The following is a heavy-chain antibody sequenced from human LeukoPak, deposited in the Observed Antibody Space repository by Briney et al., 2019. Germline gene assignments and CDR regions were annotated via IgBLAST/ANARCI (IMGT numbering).Heavy chain of an antibody. D-gene: IGHD2-2*02. J-gene: IGHJ3*02. Sequence: PSETLSLTCTVSDGSISSSSYYWGWIRQPPGKGLEWIGSIYYSGSTYYSPSLKSRVAISVDTSKNQFSLKLSSVTAADTAVYYCANYCSSSSCHTRRALDIWGQGTMVTVSS. CDR2: IYYSGST. CDR3: ANYCSSSSCHTRRALDI. CDR1: DGSISSSSYY. V-gene: IGHV4-39*01.